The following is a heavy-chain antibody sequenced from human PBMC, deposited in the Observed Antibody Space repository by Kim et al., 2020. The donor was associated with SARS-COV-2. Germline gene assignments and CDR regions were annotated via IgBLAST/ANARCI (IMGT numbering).Heavy chain of an antibody. CDR3: ATVPAYYDYVWGSYRAHRRQFDY. Sequence: ASVKVSCKVSGYTLTELSMHWVRQAPGKGLEWMGGFDPEDGETIYAQKFQGRVTMTEDTSTDTAYMELSSLRSEDTAVYYCATVPAYYDYVWGSYRAHRRQFDYWGQGTLVTVSS. D-gene: IGHD3-16*02. J-gene: IGHJ4*02. V-gene: IGHV1-24*01. CDR2: FDPEDGET. CDR1: GYTLTELS.